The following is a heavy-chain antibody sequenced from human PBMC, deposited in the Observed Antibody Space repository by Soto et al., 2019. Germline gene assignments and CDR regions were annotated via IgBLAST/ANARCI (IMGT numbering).Heavy chain of an antibody. CDR3: AWTLPPIDS. CDR2: ISAYNGNT. Sequence: QVQLVQSGAEVKKPGASVKVSCKASGYTFSSYGIRWVRQAPGQGLKWMGWISAYNGNTNVAKKLQGRVTMTTDTSSSTAYMELRSLRSEDTAVYYCAWTLPPIDSWGQGTLVTVSS. D-gene: IGHD1-26*01. CDR1: GYTFSSYG. V-gene: IGHV1-18*01. J-gene: IGHJ4*02.